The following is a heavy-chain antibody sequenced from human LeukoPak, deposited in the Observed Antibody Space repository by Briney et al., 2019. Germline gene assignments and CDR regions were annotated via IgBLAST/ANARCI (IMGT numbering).Heavy chain of an antibody. D-gene: IGHD1-26*01. Sequence: GGSLRLSCAASGFIFSSYGMHWVRQAPGKGLEWVAFIRYDGRKKYYADSVKGRFTISRDNSKNTLYLQMNSLRGEDTAVYYCAKDSLRERIVGSTTRGVNDYWGQGTLVTVSS. V-gene: IGHV3-30*02. J-gene: IGHJ4*02. CDR2: IRYDGRKK. CDR1: GFIFSSYG. CDR3: AKDSLRERIVGSTTRGVNDY.